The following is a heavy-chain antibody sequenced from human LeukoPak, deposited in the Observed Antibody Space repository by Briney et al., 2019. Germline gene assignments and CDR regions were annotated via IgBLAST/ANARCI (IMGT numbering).Heavy chain of an antibody. Sequence: GGSLRLXCAASGFTVSSSYMSWVRQAPGKGLEWVSVIYSGGSTYYADSVKGRFTISRDNSKNTLYLQMNSLRAEDTAVYYCARDSDNWNYASWGQGTLVTVSS. V-gene: IGHV3-53*01. CDR1: GFTVSSSY. CDR2: IYSGGST. J-gene: IGHJ1*01. CDR3: ARDSDNWNYAS. D-gene: IGHD1-7*01.